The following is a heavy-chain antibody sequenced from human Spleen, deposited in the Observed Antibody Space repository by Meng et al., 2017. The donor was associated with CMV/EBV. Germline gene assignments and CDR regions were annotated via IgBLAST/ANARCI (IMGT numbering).Heavy chain of an antibody. D-gene: IGHD6-19*01. CDR2: ITWNGGSE. Sequence: GESLKISCAASGFTFADYGMSWVRQVPGKGLEWVSGITWNGGSEGYAASVKGRFTISRDDAKNSLFLHMNNLRVEDTALYFCARGRYSSGWSIGYYYYGMDVWGQGTTVTVSS. CDR1: GFTFADYG. V-gene: IGHV3-20*04. J-gene: IGHJ6*02. CDR3: ARGRYSSGWSIGYYYYGMDV.